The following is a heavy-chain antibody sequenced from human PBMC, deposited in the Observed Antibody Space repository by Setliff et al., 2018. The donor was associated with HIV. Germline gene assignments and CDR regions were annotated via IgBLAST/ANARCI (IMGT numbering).Heavy chain of an antibody. D-gene: IGHD3-3*01. CDR2: IDSDGSDT. Sequence: GESLKISCVASGLTFSNYWMHWGRQAPGKGLVWVSRIDSDGSDTDYADSVRGRFTISRDNAKNTLYLQMTSLRAEDTAVYYCARGPQYNFWGGYLGLWGRGTLVTVSS. V-gene: IGHV3-74*01. CDR3: ARGPQYNFWGGYLGL. CDR1: GLTFSNYW. J-gene: IGHJ4*02.